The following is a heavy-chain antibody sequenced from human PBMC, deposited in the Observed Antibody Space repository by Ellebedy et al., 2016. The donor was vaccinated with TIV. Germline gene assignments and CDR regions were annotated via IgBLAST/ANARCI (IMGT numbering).Heavy chain of an antibody. Sequence: SETLSLTCTVSGGSISSSGYYWGWIRQSPGKGLEWIGSIYYSGSTYYNPSLKSRITISVDTSKNQFSLKLSSVTAADTAMYYCARGGASFSDYWGQGILVTVSS. V-gene: IGHV4-39*07. CDR2: IYYSGST. D-gene: IGHD1-26*01. CDR1: GGSISSSGYY. J-gene: IGHJ4*02. CDR3: ARGGASFSDY.